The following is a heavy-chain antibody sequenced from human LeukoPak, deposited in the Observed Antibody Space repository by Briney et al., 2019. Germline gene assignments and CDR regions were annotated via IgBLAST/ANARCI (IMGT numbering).Heavy chain of an antibody. CDR3: ARSQTGGNSIKVFDY. V-gene: IGHV1-69*13. CDR1: GGTFSSYA. J-gene: IGHJ4*02. CDR2: IIPIFGTA. Sequence: SVKVSCKASGGTFSSYAISWVRQAPGQGLEWMGGIIPIFGTANYAQKFQGRVTITADESTSTAYMELSSLRSEDTAVYYCARSQTGGNSIKVFDYWGQGTLVTVSS. D-gene: IGHD4-23*01.